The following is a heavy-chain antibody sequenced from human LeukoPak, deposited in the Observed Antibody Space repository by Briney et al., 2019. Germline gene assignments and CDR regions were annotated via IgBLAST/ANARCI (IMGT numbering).Heavy chain of an antibody. V-gene: IGHV3-23*01. CDR2: ISGSGGST. J-gene: IGHJ4*02. D-gene: IGHD4-23*01. Sequence: PGGSRGLSCAASGFTFSSYAMSWVRQAPGKGLEWVSAISGSGGSTYYADSVKGRFTISRDNSKNTLYLQMNSLRAEDTAVYYCAKWFRGGNANYFDYWGQGTLVTVSS. CDR1: GFTFSSYA. CDR3: AKWFRGGNANYFDY.